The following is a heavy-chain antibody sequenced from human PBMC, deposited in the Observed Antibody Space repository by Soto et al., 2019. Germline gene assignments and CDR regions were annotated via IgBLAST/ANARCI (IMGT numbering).Heavy chain of an antibody. D-gene: IGHD3-22*01. Sequence: SETLSLTCTVSGGSISSGGYYWNWIRQHPGKGLEWIGYIYYSGSTNYNPSLKSRVTISVDTSKNQFSLKLSSVTAADTAVYYCARGGVDYYDSSGYYFSPYYFDYWGQGTLVTVS. CDR3: ARGGVDYYDSSGYYFSPYYFDY. V-gene: IGHV4-61*08. CDR1: GGSISSGGYY. J-gene: IGHJ4*02. CDR2: IYYSGST.